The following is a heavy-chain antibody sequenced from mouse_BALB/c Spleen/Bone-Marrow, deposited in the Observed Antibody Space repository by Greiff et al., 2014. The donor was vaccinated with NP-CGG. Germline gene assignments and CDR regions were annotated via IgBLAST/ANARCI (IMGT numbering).Heavy chain of an antibody. D-gene: IGHD1-1*02. V-gene: IGHV5-4*02. Sequence: VQLKESGGGLVKPGGSLKLSCTASGFIFSDYYMYWVRQTPEKRLEWVAAIGDGGSYTYYPDSVKGRFTISRDNAKNNLYLQMSSLKSEDTAMYYCARSGEKYGAMDYWGQGTSVTVSS. CDR3: ARSGEKYGAMDY. CDR1: GFIFSDYY. J-gene: IGHJ4*01. CDR2: IGDGGSYT.